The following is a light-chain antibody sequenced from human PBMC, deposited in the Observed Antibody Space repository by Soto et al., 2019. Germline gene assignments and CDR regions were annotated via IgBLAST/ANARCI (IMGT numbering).Light chain of an antibody. CDR1: QGISSF. J-gene: IGKJ1*01. V-gene: IGKV1-9*01. Sequence: IQLTQSPSSLSASVGDRVTITCRARQGISSFLAWYQQKPGKAPNLLIYGASTLQSGVPSRFSGSGSGTYFTLTIASLQPEDFATYYCQQLNSYPRTFGQGTRWIS. CDR3: QQLNSYPRT. CDR2: GAS.